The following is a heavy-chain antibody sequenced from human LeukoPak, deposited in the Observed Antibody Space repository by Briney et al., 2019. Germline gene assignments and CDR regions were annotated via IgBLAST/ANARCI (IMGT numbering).Heavy chain of an antibody. Sequence: GGSLRLSCAASGFTSSAYDMHWVRHITGGGLEWVSTSGTVGDTFYSDSVKGRFTISRENAKNSVHLQMNSLRVEDSAIYFCVRAAMPYIINGRRFDYWGQGTLVTVSS. CDR1: GFTSSAYD. J-gene: IGHJ4*02. V-gene: IGHV3-13*04. CDR2: SGTVGDT. D-gene: IGHD2-2*01. CDR3: VRAAMPYIINGRRFDY.